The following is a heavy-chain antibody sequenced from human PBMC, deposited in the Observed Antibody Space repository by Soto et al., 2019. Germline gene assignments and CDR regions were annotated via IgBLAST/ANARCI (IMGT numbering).Heavy chain of an antibody. CDR3: VSRNYGDCVARDV. Sequence: ASLQISCKGSGYRFNSYLLSWVRHLPGKGLEWMGRIDPSDSHTIYSPSFQGHVTISADTSISAAYLQWSSLKASDTAMYFCVSRNYGDCVARDVWGQGTTVPGSS. CDR1: GYRFNSYL. V-gene: IGHV5-10-1*01. D-gene: IGHD2-21*02. CDR2: IDPSDSHT. J-gene: IGHJ6*01.